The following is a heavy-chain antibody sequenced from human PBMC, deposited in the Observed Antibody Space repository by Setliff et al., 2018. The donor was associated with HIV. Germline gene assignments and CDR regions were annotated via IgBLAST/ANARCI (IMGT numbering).Heavy chain of an antibody. CDR2: VNHSGST. J-gene: IGHJ1*01. CDR3: ARSLWLGDIQH. Sequence: SETLSLTCTVSGGSISSGSYYWSWIRQPPGKGLEWIGEVNHSGSTNYNPSLKSRVTISVDTSKNQFSLKLSSVTAADTAVYYCARSLWLGDIQHWGQGTLVTVSS. V-gene: IGHV4-39*07. CDR1: GGSISSGSYY. D-gene: IGHD2-21*01.